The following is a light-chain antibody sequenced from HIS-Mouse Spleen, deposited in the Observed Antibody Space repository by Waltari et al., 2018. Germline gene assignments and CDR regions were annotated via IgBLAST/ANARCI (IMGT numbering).Light chain of an antibody. CDR2: LGS. J-gene: IGKJ3*01. CDR3: MQALQTPFT. Sequence: DIVMTQSPLSLPVTPGEPASISCRSSQSLLHSNGYNYLDWYLQKQGQSPQLLIYLGSNRASGVPDRFSGSGSGTDCTLKISRVEAEDVGVYYCMQALQTPFTFGPGTKVDIK. V-gene: IGKV2-28*01. CDR1: QSLLHSNGYNY.